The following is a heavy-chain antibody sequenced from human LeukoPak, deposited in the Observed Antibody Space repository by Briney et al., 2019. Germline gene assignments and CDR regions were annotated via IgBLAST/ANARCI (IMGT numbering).Heavy chain of an antibody. D-gene: IGHD3-10*01. CDR3: AKDGLSYGTSTHIYHVDH. CDR2: ISSGGHDAT. V-gene: IGHV3-23*01. J-gene: IGHJ1*01. CDR1: GFSFSDYA. Sequence: GGSLRLSCAASGFSFSDYAMVWVRQAPRKGLEWVSGISSGGHDATFYADSVKGRFTVSRDNSKNTLYLQMNFLRVEDTALYYCAKDGLSYGTSTHIYHVDHWGQGTLVTVSS.